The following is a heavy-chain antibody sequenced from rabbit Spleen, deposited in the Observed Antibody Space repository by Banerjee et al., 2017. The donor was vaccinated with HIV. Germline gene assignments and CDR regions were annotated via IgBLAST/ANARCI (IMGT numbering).Heavy chain of an antibody. CDR1: GFSFSSTYW. V-gene: IGHV1S45*01. J-gene: IGHJ6*01. D-gene: IGHD6-1*01. CDR3: ARGGVGGDGYGL. Sequence: QEQLVESGGDLVKPGASLTLTCTASGFSFSSTYWICWGRQAPGKGLEWSGCIYTGGSGGIYYATWANGRFTISKTSSTTVTLQMTSLTVADTATYFCARGGVGGDGYGLWGPGTLVTVS. CDR2: IYTGGSGGI.